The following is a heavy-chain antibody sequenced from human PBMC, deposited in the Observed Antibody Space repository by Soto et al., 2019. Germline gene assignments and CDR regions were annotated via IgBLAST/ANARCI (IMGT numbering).Heavy chain of an antibody. Sequence: QITLKESGPTLVKPTQTLTLTCTFSGFSLSTSGVGVGWIRQPPGKALEWLALINWDDDKRYSPSPKTRLTSPWDGSNNQVVLTLTNMDPVDNATYYCAHSSGCCRTSCYVYFQHWGQGTLVTVSS. CDR1: GFSLSTSGVG. CDR2: INWDDDK. CDR3: AHSSGCCRTSCYVYFQH. D-gene: IGHD2-2*01. V-gene: IGHV2-5*02. J-gene: IGHJ1*01.